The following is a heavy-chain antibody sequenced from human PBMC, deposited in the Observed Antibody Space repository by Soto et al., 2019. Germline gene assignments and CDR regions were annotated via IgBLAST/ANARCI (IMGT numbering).Heavy chain of an antibody. J-gene: IGHJ4*02. Sequence: GGSLRLSCAASGFTFSSYNMNWVRQAPGKGLEWVSSISSSSNYIYYADSMKGRFTISRDNAKNSLFLQMNSLRADDTAVYYCARGDGSMALNIDYWGQGTLVTVSS. D-gene: IGHD3-10*01. CDR3: ARGDGSMALNIDY. CDR1: GFTFSSYN. V-gene: IGHV3-21*01. CDR2: ISSSSNYI.